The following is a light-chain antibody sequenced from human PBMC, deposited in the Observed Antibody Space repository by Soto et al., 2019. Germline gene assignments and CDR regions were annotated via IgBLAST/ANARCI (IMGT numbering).Light chain of an antibody. CDR2: GAS. Sequence: EIVMTQFPATLSVSPGERATLSCRASQSVSTNLAWYQQKPGQAPRLLMYGASTRATGMPASFSGSGSGTEFILTISSLQSEDFAVYYCQQYHKWPLTFGGGPKVDIK. J-gene: IGKJ4*01. CDR3: QQYHKWPLT. CDR1: QSVSTN. V-gene: IGKV3-15*01.